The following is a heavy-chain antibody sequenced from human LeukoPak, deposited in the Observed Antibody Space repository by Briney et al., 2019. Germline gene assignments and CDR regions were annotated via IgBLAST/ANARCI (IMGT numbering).Heavy chain of an antibody. J-gene: IGHJ4*02. CDR2: INPNSGGT. Sequence: GASVKVSCKASGYTFTGYYMHWVRQAPGQGLEWMGWINPNSGGTNYAQKFQGRVTMTRDTSISTAYMELSRLRSDDTAVYYCAREQGRDGYNWDYWGQGTRVTVSS. D-gene: IGHD5-24*01. V-gene: IGHV1-2*02. CDR3: AREQGRDGYNWDY. CDR1: GYTFTGYY.